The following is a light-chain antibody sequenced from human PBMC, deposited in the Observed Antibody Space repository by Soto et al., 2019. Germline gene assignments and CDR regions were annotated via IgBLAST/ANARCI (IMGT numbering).Light chain of an antibody. CDR3: QQRSNWPIT. CDR1: QSVPSNY. J-gene: IGKJ5*01. CDR2: GAS. V-gene: IGKV3-11*01. Sequence: EIVLTQSPGTLSLSPGERTPLSCRASQSVPSNYLAWYRQKPGQAPRLLIYGASNRATGIPARFSGSGSGTDFTLTISSLEPEDFAVYYCQQRSNWPITFGQGTRLEI.